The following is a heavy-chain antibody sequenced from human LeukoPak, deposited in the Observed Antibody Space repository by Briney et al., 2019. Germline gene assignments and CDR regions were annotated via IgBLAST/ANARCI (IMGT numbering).Heavy chain of an antibody. V-gene: IGHV3-23*01. CDR1: GFTFSSFA. D-gene: IGHD4-17*01. CDR3: ARERGGPNGDVDY. CDR2: ISGSGGST. Sequence: GGSLRLSCTASGFTFSSFAMSWVRQAPGMGLEWISTISGSGGSTYYADSVKGRFTISRDNSKNTLSLQINSLRAEDTAVYYCARERGGPNGDVDYWGQGTLVTVSS. J-gene: IGHJ4*02.